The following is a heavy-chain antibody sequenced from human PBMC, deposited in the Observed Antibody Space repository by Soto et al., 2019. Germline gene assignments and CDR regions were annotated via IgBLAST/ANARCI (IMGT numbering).Heavy chain of an antibody. CDR2: INAGNGNT. V-gene: IGHV1-3*01. J-gene: IGHJ4*02. CDR1: GYTFISYA. D-gene: IGHD5-18*01. Sequence: QVQLVQSGAEVKKPGASVKVSCKASGYTFISYAMNWVRQAPGQRLEWMGWINAGNGNTKYSQKFQGRVTITRDTSASTGYTELSSLRSEDTAVYYCARDPGYSYGYNWGQGTLVTVSS. CDR3: ARDPGYSYGYN.